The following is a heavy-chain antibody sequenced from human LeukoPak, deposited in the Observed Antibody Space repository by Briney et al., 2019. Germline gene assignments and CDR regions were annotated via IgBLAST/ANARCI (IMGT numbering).Heavy chain of an antibody. CDR2: VSGDGSTT. Sequence: GGSLRLSCAASGFTSSDYWIHWVRQAPGKGLVWVSRVSGDGSTTTYADSVKGRFTIFRDRAKNTVNLQMNSLRAEDTAVYSCARGPHYSSSWYGLEYLGKGTLVTVSS. J-gene: IGHJ4*02. D-gene: IGHD6-13*01. CDR1: GFTSSDYW. CDR3: ARGPHYSSSWYGLEY. V-gene: IGHV3-74*01.